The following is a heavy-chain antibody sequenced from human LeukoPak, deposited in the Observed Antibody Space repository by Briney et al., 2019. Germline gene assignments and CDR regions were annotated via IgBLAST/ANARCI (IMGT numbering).Heavy chain of an antibody. J-gene: IGHJ4*02. CDR1: GGSISRYY. V-gene: IGHV4-59*01. CDR2: IFFSGGT. CDR3: ARGGSGSYYQMDFDY. D-gene: IGHD1-26*01. Sequence: PSETLSLTCTVSGGSISRYYWSWIRQPPGKGLEWLGYIFFSGGTNYNPSLKSRVTISVDTSKNQFSLKLNSVTATDTAVYYCARGGSGSYYQMDFDYWGQGTLVTVSS.